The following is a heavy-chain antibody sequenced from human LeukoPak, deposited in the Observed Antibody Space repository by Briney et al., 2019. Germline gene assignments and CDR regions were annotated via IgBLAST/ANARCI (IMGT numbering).Heavy chain of an antibody. CDR3: ARDRPSDY. V-gene: IGHV3-21*01. CDR1: GFTFSSYS. Sequence: GGSLRLSCAASGFTFSSYSMNWVRQAPGKGLEWVSSISSRSSYIYYADSVKGRFTISRDNAKNSLYLQMNSLRAEDTAVYYCARDRPSDYWGQGTLVTVSS. CDR2: ISSRSSYI. J-gene: IGHJ4*02. D-gene: IGHD6-6*01.